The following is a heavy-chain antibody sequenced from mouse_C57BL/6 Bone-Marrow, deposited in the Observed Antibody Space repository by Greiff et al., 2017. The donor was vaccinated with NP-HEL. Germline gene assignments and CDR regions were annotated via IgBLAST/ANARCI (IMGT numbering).Heavy chain of an antibody. D-gene: IGHD2-4*01. V-gene: IGHV5-6*02. CDR2: ISSGGSYT. J-gene: IGHJ3*01. CDR1: GFTFSSYG. Sequence: EVKLMESGGDLVKPGGSLKLSCAASGFTFSSYGMSWVRQTPDKRLEWVATISSGGSYTYYPDSVKGRFTISRDNAKNTLYLQMSSLKSEDTAMYYCARRDDYDPFAYWGQGTLVTVSA. CDR3: ARRDDYDPFAY.